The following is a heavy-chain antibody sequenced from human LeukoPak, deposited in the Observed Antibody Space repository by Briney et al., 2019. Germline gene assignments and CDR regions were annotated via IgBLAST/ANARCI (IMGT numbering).Heavy chain of an antibody. V-gene: IGHV1-18*01. Sequence: ASVKVSCKASGYTFTIYGISWVGQAPGQGVERMGWISAYNSNTNYAQKLQRRVTMTPDTSTSTAYMELRSLRSDDTAVYYCARAEDSSGYVGFDYWGQGTLVTVSS. CDR2: ISAYNSNT. CDR3: ARAEDSSGYVGFDY. J-gene: IGHJ4*02. D-gene: IGHD3-22*01. CDR1: GYTFTIYG.